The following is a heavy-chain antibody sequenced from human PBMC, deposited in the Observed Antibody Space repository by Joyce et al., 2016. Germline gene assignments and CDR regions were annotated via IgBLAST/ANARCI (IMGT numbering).Heavy chain of an antibody. Sequence: QVQLAQSGPEVKKPGASVKVSCKVSGKSLSELSMHWVLHFPGKGLEWLEGFHPEDGDPMYAGNLPGRVTMTEDTSTDTGYMELNSLTFEDTAVYYCAISSVHGWGVWVSWGQGTLVTVSS. V-gene: IGHV1-24*01. CDR2: FHPEDGDP. D-gene: IGHD3-16*01. CDR3: AISSVHGWGVWVS. J-gene: IGHJ5*02. CDR1: GKSLSELS.